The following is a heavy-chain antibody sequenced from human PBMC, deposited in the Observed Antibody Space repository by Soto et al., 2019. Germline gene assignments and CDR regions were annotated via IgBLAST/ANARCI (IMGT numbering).Heavy chain of an antibody. CDR2: ISYDGSNK. CDR3: AKKGDVLLWFGEADAFDI. D-gene: IGHD3-10*01. V-gene: IGHV3-30*18. J-gene: IGHJ3*02. CDR1: GFTFSSYS. Sequence: QVQLVESGGGVVQPGRSLRLSCAASGFTFSSYSMHWVRQAPGKGLEWVAVISYDGSNKYYADSVKGRFTISRDNSKNVLYLQMNSLRAEDTAVYYCAKKGDVLLWFGEADAFDIWGQGTMVTVSS.